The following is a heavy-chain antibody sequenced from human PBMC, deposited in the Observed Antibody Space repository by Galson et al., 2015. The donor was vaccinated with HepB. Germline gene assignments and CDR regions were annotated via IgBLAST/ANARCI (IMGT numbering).Heavy chain of an antibody. CDR1: GFTFSNYW. J-gene: IGHJ4*02. CDR2: INTDGGSI. CDR3: GRGYYGSGSPPGFEY. Sequence: SLRLSCAASGFTFSNYWMHWVRQAPGKGLVRVSRINTDGGSINYADSVKGRFTVSRDNAENTLHLQMSSLRTEDTAVYYCGRGYYGSGSPPGFEYWGQGTLVTVSS. V-gene: IGHV3-74*01. D-gene: IGHD3-10*01.